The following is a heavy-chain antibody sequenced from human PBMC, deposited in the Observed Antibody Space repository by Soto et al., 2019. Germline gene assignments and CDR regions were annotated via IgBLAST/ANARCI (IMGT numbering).Heavy chain of an antibody. J-gene: IGHJ4*02. CDR1: GFTFSTYW. D-gene: IGHD2-2*01. CDR2: ISTDGSST. CDR3: ARATGSNHPFDY. Sequence: GGSQRLSYAATGFTFSTYWMHWIRQGPGKGLVWVSRISTDGSSTTYADSVKGRFTISRDNAKNTLYLQMNSLSAEDTAVYYCARATGSNHPFDYWGQGTLVTVSS. V-gene: IGHV3-74*01.